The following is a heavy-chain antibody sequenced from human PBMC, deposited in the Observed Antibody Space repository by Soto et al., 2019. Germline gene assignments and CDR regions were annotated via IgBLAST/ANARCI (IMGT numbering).Heavy chain of an antibody. CDR1: GYTFTSYD. Sequence: ASVKICCKASGYTFTSYDIYWVRKATGQGLEWMGWLNPNTGNSGYAQKFQGRVTMTTDTSTSTAYMELRSLRSDDTAMYFCAIYHLELFRFDYWGQGTLVTVSS. CDR3: AIYHLELFRFDY. J-gene: IGHJ4*02. CDR2: LNPNTGNS. D-gene: IGHD2-2*01. V-gene: IGHV1-8*02.